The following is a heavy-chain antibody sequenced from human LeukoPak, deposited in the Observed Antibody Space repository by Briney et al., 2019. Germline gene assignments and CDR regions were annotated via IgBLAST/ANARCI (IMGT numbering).Heavy chain of an antibody. J-gene: IGHJ4*02. CDR3: TTAGSAVSPCSSFDY. CDR2: IKSKTDGGTT. CDR1: GFTFSNAW. Sequence: GGSLRLSCAASGFTFSNAWMSWVRQAPGKGLEWVGRIKSKTDGGTTDYAAPVKGRFIISRDDSKNTLFLQMNSLKTEDTAVYYCTTAGSAVSPCSSFDYWGQGTLVTVSS. D-gene: IGHD3-10*01. V-gene: IGHV3-15*01.